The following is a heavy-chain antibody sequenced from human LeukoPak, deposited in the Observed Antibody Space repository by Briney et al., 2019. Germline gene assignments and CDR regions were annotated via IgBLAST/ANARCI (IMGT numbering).Heavy chain of an antibody. D-gene: IGHD3-16*01. CDR1: GFTFSNAW. CDR2: IYSGGST. CDR3: ARDMRASAFDY. Sequence: GGSLRLSCAASGFTFSNAWMSWVRQAPGKGLEWVSVIYSGGSTYYADSVKGRFTISRDNSKNTLYLQMNSLRAEDTAVYYCARDMRASAFDYWGQGTLVTVSS. V-gene: IGHV3-66*01. J-gene: IGHJ4*02.